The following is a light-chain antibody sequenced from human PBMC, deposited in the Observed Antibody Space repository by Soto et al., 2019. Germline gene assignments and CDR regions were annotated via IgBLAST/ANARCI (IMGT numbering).Light chain of an antibody. J-gene: IGKJ1*01. CDR1: QNIRGS. CDR3: QQSYTTTVT. CDR2: GAS. V-gene: IGKV1-39*01. Sequence: DIQMTQSPSSLSASVGDRVTMTCRASQNIRGSLNWYQQKPGQAPKLLIYGASILQSGVPSRFSGTDSGTDFTFTISSLQPEDFATYYCQQSYTTTVTFGQGTKVDIK.